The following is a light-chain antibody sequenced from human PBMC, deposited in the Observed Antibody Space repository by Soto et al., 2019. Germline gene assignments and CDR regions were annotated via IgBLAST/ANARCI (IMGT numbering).Light chain of an antibody. CDR2: SAY. Sequence: DIQLTQSPSTLSAFVGDRVTITCRARPSIRTWLSWYKQNPGKSPNVMIYSAYSLQSGVQSRFSGSGSETHFTLTISSLQPEEFATYYCQQLHDYPITFGQGTRLEIK. J-gene: IGKJ5*01. CDR1: PSIRTW. CDR3: QQLHDYPIT. V-gene: IGKV1-5*01.